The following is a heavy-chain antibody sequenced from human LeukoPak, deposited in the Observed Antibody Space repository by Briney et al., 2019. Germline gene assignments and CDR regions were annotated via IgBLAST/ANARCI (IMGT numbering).Heavy chain of an antibody. Sequence: GRSLRLSCAASGFTFSSYAMHWVRQAPGKGLEWVSYISSSRSTIYYADSVKGRFTISRDNAKNSLYLQMNSLRVEDTAVYYCARICSGGSCYNDAFHIWGQGTMVTVSS. V-gene: IGHV3-48*04. D-gene: IGHD2-15*01. CDR2: ISSSRSTI. J-gene: IGHJ3*02. CDR3: ARICSGGSCYNDAFHI. CDR1: GFTFSSYA.